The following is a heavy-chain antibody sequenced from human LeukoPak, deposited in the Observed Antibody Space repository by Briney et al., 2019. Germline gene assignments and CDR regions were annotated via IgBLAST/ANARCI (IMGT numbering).Heavy chain of an antibody. CDR3: ARGRYSGSYLYFDY. V-gene: IGHV4-38-2*01. D-gene: IGHD1-26*01. CDR2: IYHSGST. Sequence: SETLPLTCAVSGYSISSGYYWGWIRQPPGKGLEWIGSIYHSGSTYYNPSLKSRVTISVDTSKNQFSLKLSSVTAADTAVYYCARGRYSGSYLYFDYWGQGTLVTVSS. J-gene: IGHJ4*02. CDR1: GYSISSGYY.